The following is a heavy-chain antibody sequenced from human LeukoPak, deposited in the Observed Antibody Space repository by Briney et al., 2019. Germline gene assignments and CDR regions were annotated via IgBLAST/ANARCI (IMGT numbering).Heavy chain of an antibody. Sequence: SVKVSCKASGGTFSSYAISWVRQAPGQGLEWMGRIIPILGIANYAQKFQGRVTITADKSTSTAYMELSSLRPEDTAVYYCARAYFFGGVIQGYYYYGMDVWGQGTTVTVSS. CDR1: GGTFSSYA. CDR3: ARAYFFGGVIQGYYYYGMDV. V-gene: IGHV1-69*04. J-gene: IGHJ6*02. CDR2: IIPILGIA. D-gene: IGHD3-16*01.